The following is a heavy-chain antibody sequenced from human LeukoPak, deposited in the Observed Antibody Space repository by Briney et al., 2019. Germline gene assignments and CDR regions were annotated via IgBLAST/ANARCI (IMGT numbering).Heavy chain of an antibody. J-gene: IGHJ4*02. D-gene: IGHD1-7*01. CDR3: ARGPGGTTGEAFDY. V-gene: IGHV4-39*07. CDR1: GGSISSSSYY. CDR2: IYYSGST. Sequence: SETLSLTCTVSGGSISSSSYYWGWIRQPPGKGLEWIGSIYYSGSTYYNPSLKSRVTISVDTSKNQFSLKLSSVTAADTPIYYCARGPGGTTGEAFDYWGQGTLVTVSS.